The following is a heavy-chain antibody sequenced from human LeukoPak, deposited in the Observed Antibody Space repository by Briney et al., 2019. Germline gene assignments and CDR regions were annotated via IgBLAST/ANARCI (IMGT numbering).Heavy chain of an antibody. D-gene: IGHD6-13*01. CDR1: GFTFSSYD. CDR3: ARSLAAAGRYYYGMDV. Sequence: GGSLRLSCAASGFTFSSYDMHWVRQAPGKGLEWVSAIGTAGDTYYPGSVKGRFTISRENAKNSLYLQMNSLRAGDTAVYYCARSLAAAGRYYYGMDVWGQGTTVTVSS. J-gene: IGHJ6*02. CDR2: IGTAGDT. V-gene: IGHV3-13*01.